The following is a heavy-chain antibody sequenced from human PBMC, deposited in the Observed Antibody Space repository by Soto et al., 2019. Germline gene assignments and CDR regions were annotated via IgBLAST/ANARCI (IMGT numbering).Heavy chain of an antibody. CDR1: GYTFTSYG. J-gene: IGHJ3*02. CDR2: ISAYNGNT. D-gene: IGHD1-1*01. CDR3: ARGLLSTKIGHALDI. Sequence: ASVKVSCKASGYTFTSYGISWVRQAPGQGLEWMGWISAYNGNTNYAQKLQGRVTMTTDTSTSTAYMELRSLRSDDTAVYYCARGLLSTKIGHALDIWGQGTMVTVSS. V-gene: IGHV1-18*01.